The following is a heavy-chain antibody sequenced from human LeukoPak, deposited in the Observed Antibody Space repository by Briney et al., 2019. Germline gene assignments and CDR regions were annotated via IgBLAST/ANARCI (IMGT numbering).Heavy chain of an antibody. Sequence: SGGSLRLSCAASGFTFSSYAMSWVRQAPGKGPEWVSAISGSGGSTYYADSVKGRFTISRDNSKNTLYLQMNSLRAEDTAVYYCAKMSRIYSSSKLDYWGQGTLVTVSS. CDR2: ISGSGGST. CDR1: GFTFSSYA. J-gene: IGHJ4*02. D-gene: IGHD4-11*01. CDR3: AKMSRIYSSSKLDY. V-gene: IGHV3-23*01.